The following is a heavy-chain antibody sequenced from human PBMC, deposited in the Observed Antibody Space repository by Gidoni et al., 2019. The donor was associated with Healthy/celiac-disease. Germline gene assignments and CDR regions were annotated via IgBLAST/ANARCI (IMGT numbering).Heavy chain of an antibody. D-gene: IGHD6-19*01. J-gene: IGHJ4*02. Sequence: APGKGLEWVSSISSSSSYIYYADSVKGRFTISRDNAKNSLYLQMNSLRAEDTAVYYCARAPQRGYSSGWLDYWGQGTQVTVSS. CDR2: ISSSSSYI. V-gene: IGHV3-21*01. CDR3: ARAPQRGYSSGWLDY.